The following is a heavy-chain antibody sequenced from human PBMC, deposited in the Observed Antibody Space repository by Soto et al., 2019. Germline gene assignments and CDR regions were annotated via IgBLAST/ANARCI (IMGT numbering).Heavy chain of an antibody. CDR3: ARDRRDSRKFYYYYGMDV. D-gene: IGHD2-15*01. CDR1: GGSISSGDYY. J-gene: IGHJ6*02. Sequence: SETLSLTCTVSGGSISSGDYYWSWIRQPPGKGLEWIGYIYYSGSTYYNPSLKSRVTISVDTSKNQFSLKLSSATAADTAVYYCARDRRDSRKFYYYYGMDVWGQGTTVTVSS. V-gene: IGHV4-30-4*01. CDR2: IYYSGST.